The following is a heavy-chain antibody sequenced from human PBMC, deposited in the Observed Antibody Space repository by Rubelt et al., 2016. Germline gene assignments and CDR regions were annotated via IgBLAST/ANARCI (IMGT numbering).Heavy chain of an antibody. J-gene: IGHJ4*02. D-gene: IGHD5-12*01. CDR1: GYNFTNYW. V-gene: IGHV5-51*01. CDR3: SRLRALIGYEGDY. Sequence: EVQLVQSGAEVKKPGESLKISCKGSGYNFTNYWNGWVRQMPGKGLEWMGIIYPGSSSTRTSPSFRGQVTITADTSISNAYRQWGIVKASDTAMYYCSRLRALIGYEGDYWGQGTLVTVSS. CDR2: IYPGSSST.